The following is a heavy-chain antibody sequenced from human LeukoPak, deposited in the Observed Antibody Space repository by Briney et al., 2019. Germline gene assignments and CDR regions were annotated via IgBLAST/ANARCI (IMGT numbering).Heavy chain of an antibody. CDR2: IYYSGST. D-gene: IGHD3-22*01. CDR1: GGSISSGDYY. V-gene: IGHV4-30-4*01. J-gene: IGHJ4*02. CDR3: ARVAYYDSSGYFPPNTPVDY. Sequence: PSETLSLTCTVSGGSISSGDYYWSWIRQPPGKGLEWIGYIYYSGSTYYNPSLKSRVTISVDTSKNQFSLKLSSVTAADTAVYYCARVAYYDSSGYFPPNTPVDYWGQGTLVTVSS.